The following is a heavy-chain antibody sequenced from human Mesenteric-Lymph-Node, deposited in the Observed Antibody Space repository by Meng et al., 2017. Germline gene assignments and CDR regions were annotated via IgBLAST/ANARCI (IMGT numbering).Heavy chain of an antibody. J-gene: IGHJ4*02. Sequence: GESLKISCVASGFDFSYYWMHWVRQAPGKGLVWVSSIKGDGSRITYADSVKGRSTVSRDDAENTLYLRMNSLRAEDTAVYYCEAFDFWGQGTLVTVSS. CDR3: EAFDF. CDR1: GFDFSYYW. V-gene: IGHV3-74*03. CDR2: IKGDGSRI.